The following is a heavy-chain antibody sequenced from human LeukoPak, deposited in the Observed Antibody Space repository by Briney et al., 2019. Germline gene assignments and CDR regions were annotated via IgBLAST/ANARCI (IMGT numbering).Heavy chain of an antibody. V-gene: IGHV3-30-3*01. D-gene: IGHD2-2*01. Sequence: GGSLRLSCAATGFTLRCYPMHWVRQAPGKGVEWVAVISYDGSNKYYADSVKGRFTISRDNSKNTLYLQMNSLRAEDTAVYYCAIECSSTSCYNCGQGTLVTVSS. CDR3: AIECSSTSCYN. CDR1: GFTLRCYP. CDR2: ISYDGSNK. J-gene: IGHJ4*02.